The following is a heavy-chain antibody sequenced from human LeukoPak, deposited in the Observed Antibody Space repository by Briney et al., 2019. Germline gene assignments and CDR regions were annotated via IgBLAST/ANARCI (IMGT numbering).Heavy chain of an antibody. V-gene: IGHV3-23*01. CDR2: IVGSGYTT. J-gene: IGHJ4*02. CDR3: ALLGLN. D-gene: IGHD2-15*01. CDR1: GFTFSSYA. Sequence: PGGSLRLSCVASGFTFSSYAMSWVRQAPGKGLEWVSSIVGSGYTTYYADSVKGRSTISRDNSKNTVYLQMNSLRAEDTAVYYCALLGLNWGQGTLVTVSS.